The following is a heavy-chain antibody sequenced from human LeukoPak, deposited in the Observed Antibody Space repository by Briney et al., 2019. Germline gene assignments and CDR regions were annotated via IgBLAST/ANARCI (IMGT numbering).Heavy chain of an antibody. CDR3: ARRSYDILTGPRGGDY. J-gene: IGHJ4*02. V-gene: IGHV5-51*01. CDR2: IYPGDSDT. Sequence: GESLKISCKASGYSFTSYWIGWVRQMPGKGLEWMGIIYPGDSDTRYSPSFQGQVTIPVDKSTSTAYLQWSSLKASDTAMYYCARRSYDILTGPRGGDYWGQGTLVTVSS. D-gene: IGHD3-9*01. CDR1: GYSFTSYW.